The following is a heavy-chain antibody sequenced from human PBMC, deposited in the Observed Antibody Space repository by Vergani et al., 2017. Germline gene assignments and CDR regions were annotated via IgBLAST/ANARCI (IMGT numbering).Heavy chain of an antibody. J-gene: IGHJ4*02. CDR2: IKQDESEK. V-gene: IGHV3-7*01. CDR1: GFTFSSYS. CDR3: ARHGGSGWSLDY. D-gene: IGHD6-19*01. Sequence: EVQLVESGGGLVKPGGSLRLSCAASGFTFSSYSMNWVRQAPGKGLEWVANIKQDESEKYYVDSVKGRFTISRDNAKHSLYLQMNSLRAEDTAVYYCARHGGSGWSLDYWGQGTLVTVSS.